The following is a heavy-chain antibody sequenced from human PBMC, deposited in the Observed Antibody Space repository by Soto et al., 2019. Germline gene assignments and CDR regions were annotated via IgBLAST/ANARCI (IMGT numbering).Heavy chain of an antibody. CDR3: AKGAHIDF. Sequence: EVQLVESGGGLVQPGGSLRLSCAASGFSFSTYWMSWVRQAPGKGLEWVANINEDGSQNNDVDSVKGRFTISRDNAKNSLYLPMNSLRVEDTAVYYCAKGAHIDFCGQGTQVTVSS. J-gene: IGHJ4*02. CDR2: INEDGSQN. D-gene: IGHD3-16*01. V-gene: IGHV3-7*03. CDR1: GFSFSTYW.